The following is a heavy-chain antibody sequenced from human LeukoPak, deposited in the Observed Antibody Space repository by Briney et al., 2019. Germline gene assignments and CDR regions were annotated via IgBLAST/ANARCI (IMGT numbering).Heavy chain of an antibody. V-gene: IGHV4-39*01. CDR1: GASLSSASHY. Sequence: SETLSLTCTVSGASLSSASHYWGWIRQPPGKGLEWVGSIYYSGSTYYNPSLKSRVTISVDTSKNQFSLKLSSVTAADTAVYYCARHAHVILLWFGELYWFDPWGQGTLVTVSS. J-gene: IGHJ5*02. CDR2: IYYSGST. CDR3: ARHAHVILLWFGELYWFDP. D-gene: IGHD3-10*01.